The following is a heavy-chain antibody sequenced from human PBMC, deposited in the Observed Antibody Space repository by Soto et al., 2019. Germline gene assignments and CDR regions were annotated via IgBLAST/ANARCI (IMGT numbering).Heavy chain of an antibody. D-gene: IGHD6-13*01. J-gene: IGHJ5*02. CDR3: ARHTERIAEIGGFDP. Sequence: EVQLVESGGGLVQPGGSLRLSCAASGFTFSSYSMNWVRQAPGKGLEWVSYISSSSSTIYYADSVKGRFTISRDNAKNSLYLQMNRLRAEDTAVYYCARHTERIAEIGGFDPWGQGTLVTVSS. V-gene: IGHV3-48*01. CDR1: GFTFSSYS. CDR2: ISSSSSTI.